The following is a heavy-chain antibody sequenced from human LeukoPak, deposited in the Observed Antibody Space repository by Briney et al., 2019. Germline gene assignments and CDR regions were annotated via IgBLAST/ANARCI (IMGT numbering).Heavy chain of an antibody. CDR3: ARGLDDYYYGMDV. CDR1: GGSISSGY. CDR2: IYYSGST. J-gene: IGHJ6*02. Sequence: PSETLSLTCTVSGGSISSGYWNWIRLPPGKGLEWIGYIYYSGSTRYNPSLKSRISISVDRSKSDFSLRSKSVTAADTAVYYCARGLDDYYYGMDVWGQGTTVSVSS. V-gene: IGHV4-59*01.